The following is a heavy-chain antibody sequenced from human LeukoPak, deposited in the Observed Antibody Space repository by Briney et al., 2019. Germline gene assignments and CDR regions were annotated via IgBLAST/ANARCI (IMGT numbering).Heavy chain of an antibody. CDR2: IDGSGSS. D-gene: IGHD4-23*01. V-gene: IGHV4-38-2*02. J-gene: IGHJ5*02. CDR1: GYSISSGYL. Sequence: SETLSLTCTVSGYSISSGYLWGWIRQPPGKGLEWIGSIDGSGSSYYNPSLKSRVTISVDTSRNQFSLKLTAVTAADTAVYYCARLGAVLTSVNWFDPWGQGTLVTVSS. CDR3: ARLGAVLTSVNWFDP.